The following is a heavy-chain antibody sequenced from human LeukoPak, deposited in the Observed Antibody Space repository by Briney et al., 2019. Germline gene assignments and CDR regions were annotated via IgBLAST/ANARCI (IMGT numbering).Heavy chain of an antibody. V-gene: IGHV3-23*01. J-gene: IGHJ6*02. Sequence: GGSLRLSCAASGFAFSSYAMSWVRQAPGKGLEWVSAISGSGGSTYYADSVKGRFTISRDNSKNTLYLQMNSLRAEDTAVYYCAKVVAATASYYGMDVWGQGTTVTVSS. D-gene: IGHD2-15*01. CDR1: GFAFSSYA. CDR2: ISGSGGST. CDR3: AKVVAATASYYGMDV.